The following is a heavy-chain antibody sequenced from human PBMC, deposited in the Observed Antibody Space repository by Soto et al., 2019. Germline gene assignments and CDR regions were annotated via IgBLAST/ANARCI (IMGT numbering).Heavy chain of an antibody. Sequence: GESLKISCKGSGCSFTSYWIGWVRQMPGKGLEWMGIIYPGDSDTRYSPSFQGQVTISADKSISTAYLQWSSLKASDTAMYYCARRRYYDYVWGSYRYPIYYGMDVWGQGTTVTV. D-gene: IGHD3-16*02. CDR3: ARRRYYDYVWGSYRYPIYYGMDV. CDR1: GCSFTSYW. V-gene: IGHV5-51*01. J-gene: IGHJ6*02. CDR2: IYPGDSDT.